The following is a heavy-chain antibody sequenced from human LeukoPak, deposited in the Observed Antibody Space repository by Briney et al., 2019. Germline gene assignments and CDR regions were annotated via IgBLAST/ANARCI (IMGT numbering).Heavy chain of an antibody. D-gene: IGHD3-22*01. V-gene: IGHV3-23*01. CDR2: ISGSGGST. CDR3: AKDLVGPYSSGYYYAFDI. CDR1: GFTFSSYG. Sequence: GGSLRLSCAASGFTFSSYGMSWVRQAPGKGLEWVSAISGSGGSTYYADSVKGRFTISRDNSKNTLYLHMNSLRAEDTAVYYCAKDLVGPYSSGYYYAFDIWGQGTMVTVSS. J-gene: IGHJ3*02.